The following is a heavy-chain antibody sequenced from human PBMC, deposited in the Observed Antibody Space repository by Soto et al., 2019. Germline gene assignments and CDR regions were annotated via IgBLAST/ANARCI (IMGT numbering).Heavy chain of an antibody. CDR2: IIPIFGTA. Sequence: GASVKVSCKASGGTFSSYAISWVRQAPGQGLEWMGGIIPIFGTANYAQKFQGRVTITADESTSTAYMELSSLRSEDTAVYYCARRLDYDSSGSPWIYWGQGTLVTVSS. CDR1: GGTFSSYA. CDR3: ARRLDYDSSGSPWIY. V-gene: IGHV1-69*13. J-gene: IGHJ4*02. D-gene: IGHD3-22*01.